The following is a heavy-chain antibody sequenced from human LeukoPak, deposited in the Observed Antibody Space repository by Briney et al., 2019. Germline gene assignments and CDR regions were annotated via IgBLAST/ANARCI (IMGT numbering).Heavy chain of an antibody. CDR3: ARHWGYCSSTSCYDSNWFDP. CDR1: GGTFSSYA. J-gene: IGHJ5*02. V-gene: IGHV1-69*06. Sequence: GASVKVSCKASGGTFSSYAISWVRQAPGQGLEWMGGIIPIFGTANYAQKFQGRVTITADKSTSTAYMELSSLRSEDTAVYYCARHWGYCSSTSCYDSNWFDPWGQGTLVTASS. D-gene: IGHD2-2*01. CDR2: IIPIFGTA.